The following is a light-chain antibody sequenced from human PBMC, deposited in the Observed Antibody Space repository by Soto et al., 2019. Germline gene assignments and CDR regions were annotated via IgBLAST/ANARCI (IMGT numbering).Light chain of an antibody. V-gene: IGKV1-5*03. CDR1: QSISTW. J-gene: IGKJ1*01. Sequence: DIQMTQSPSTLSGSLGDRVTITLRASQSISTWLAWYQQEPGKAPKLLIHKASSLQSGVPSRFSGSGSGTDFTLTISSLHPDDFATYYCQHYNSYSEAFGQGTKVDIK. CDR2: KAS. CDR3: QHYNSYSEA.